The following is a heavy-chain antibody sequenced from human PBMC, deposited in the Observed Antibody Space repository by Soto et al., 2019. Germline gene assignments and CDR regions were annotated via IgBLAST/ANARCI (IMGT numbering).Heavy chain of an antibody. Sequence: GASVKVSCKASGYTFTSYAMHWVRQAPGQRLEWMGWINAGNGNTKYSQKFQGRVTITRDTSASTAYMELSSLRSEDTAVYYCARDRYYYDSSGYYRKNWFDPWGQGTLVTVSS. J-gene: IGHJ5*02. CDR2: INAGNGNT. D-gene: IGHD3-22*01. CDR1: GYTFTSYA. CDR3: ARDRYYYDSSGYYRKNWFDP. V-gene: IGHV1-3*01.